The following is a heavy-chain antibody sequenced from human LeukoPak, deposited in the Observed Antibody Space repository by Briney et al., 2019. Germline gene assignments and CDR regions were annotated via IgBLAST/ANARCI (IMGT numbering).Heavy chain of an antibody. CDR3: ARVRNVLLWFGELFDP. J-gene: IGHJ5*02. CDR1: GFTFSSYG. D-gene: IGHD3-10*01. CDR2: IWYDGSNK. V-gene: IGHV3-33*01. Sequence: QSGGSLRLSCAASGFTFSSYGMHWVRQAPGKGLEWVAVIWYDGSNKYYADSVKGRFTISRDNSKNTLYLQMNSLRAEDTAVYYCARVRNVLLWFGELFDPWGQGTLVTVSS.